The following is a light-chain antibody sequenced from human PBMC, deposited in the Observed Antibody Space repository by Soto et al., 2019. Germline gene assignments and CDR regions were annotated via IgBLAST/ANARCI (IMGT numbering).Light chain of an antibody. CDR3: QQYNKWPGT. Sequence: EIVMTQSPATLSVSPWERASLSCRASQSVSSSYLAWYQQKPGQAPRLLIYGASSRATGIPDRFSGSGSGTEFTLTISSLQSEDFAVYYCQQYNKWPGTFGQGTKVDI. CDR2: GAS. J-gene: IGKJ1*01. V-gene: IGKV3D-15*01. CDR1: QSVSSSY.